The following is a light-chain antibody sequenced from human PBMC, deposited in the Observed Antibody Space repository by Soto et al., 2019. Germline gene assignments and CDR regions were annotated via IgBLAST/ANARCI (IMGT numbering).Light chain of an antibody. CDR2: DVS. Sequence: QSALTQPRSVSGSPGQSVTISCTGTSSDVCGSNFVSWYQQHAGKAPKLVIYDVSKRPSGVPDRFSGSKSGNAASLTISGLQVEDEADYYCCSYAGNSLWVFGGGTQLTVL. V-gene: IGLV2-11*01. J-gene: IGLJ3*02. CDR3: CSYAGNSLWV. CDR1: SSDVCGSNF.